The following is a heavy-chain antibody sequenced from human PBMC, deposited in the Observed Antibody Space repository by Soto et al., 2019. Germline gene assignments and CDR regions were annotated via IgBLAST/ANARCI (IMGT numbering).Heavy chain of an antibody. J-gene: IGHJ3*02. D-gene: IGHD3-22*01. CDR1: GFTFSDYY. CDR2: ISSSSTTI. CDR3: ARDEYYYEVDAFDI. V-gene: IGHV3-11*01. Sequence: PGGSLRLSCAASGFTFSDYYMNWIRQAPGKGLEWVSYISSSSTTIYYADSVKGRFIISRDNAKNSLYLQMNSLRAEDTAVYYCARDEYYYEVDAFDIWGQGTMVTVSS.